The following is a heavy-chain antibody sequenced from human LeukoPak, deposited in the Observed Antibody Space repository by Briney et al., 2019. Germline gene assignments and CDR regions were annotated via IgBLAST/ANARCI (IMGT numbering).Heavy chain of an antibody. CDR1: GYTFIGYY. V-gene: IGHV1-2*02. D-gene: IGHD3-3*01. J-gene: IGHJ4*02. CDR2: INPNSGGT. CDR3: ARVLGPTVLRFLEWSY. Sequence: ASVTVSCKASGYTFIGYYMHWVRQAPGQGLEWMGWINPNSGGTNYAQKFQGRLTMTRDTSISTAYMELSRLRYDDTAVYYCARVLGPTVLRFLEWSYWGQGTLGTVSS.